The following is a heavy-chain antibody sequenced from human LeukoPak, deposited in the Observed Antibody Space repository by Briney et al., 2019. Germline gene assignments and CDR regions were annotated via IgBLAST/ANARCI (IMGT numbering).Heavy chain of an antibody. J-gene: IGHJ4*02. D-gene: IGHD1-26*01. CDR2: IYYSGST. V-gene: IGHV4-59*12. CDR3: ARASGSYLDY. Sequence: PSETLSLTCTVSGGSISRYYWSWIRQPPGKGLEWIGYIYYSGSTNYNPSLKSRVTISVDTSKNQFSLKLSSVTAADTAVYYCARASGSYLDYWGQGTLVTVSS. CDR1: GGSISRYY.